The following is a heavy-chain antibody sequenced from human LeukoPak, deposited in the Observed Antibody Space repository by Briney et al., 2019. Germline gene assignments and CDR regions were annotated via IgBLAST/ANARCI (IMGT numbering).Heavy chain of an antibody. D-gene: IGHD3-10*01. J-gene: IGHJ4*02. Sequence: SETLSLTCTVSGYSISSGYYWGWIRPPPGKGLEWIGSIYHSGSTYYNPSLKSRVTISVDTSKNQFSLKLSSVTAADTAVYYCARGYYGSGSYWSFDYWGQGTLVTVSS. CDR1: GYSISSGYY. CDR3: ARGYYGSGSYWSFDY. CDR2: IYHSGST. V-gene: IGHV4-38-2*02.